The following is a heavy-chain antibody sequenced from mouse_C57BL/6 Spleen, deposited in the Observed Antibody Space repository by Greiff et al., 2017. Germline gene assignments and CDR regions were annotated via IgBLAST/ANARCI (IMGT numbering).Heavy chain of an antibody. J-gene: IGHJ2*01. CDR3: ARMGLLHFDY. V-gene: IGHV1-42*01. CDR2: INPRTGGT. D-gene: IGHD1-1*01. Sequence: VQLQQSGPELVKPGASVKISCKASGYSFTGYYMNWVKQSPEKSLEWIGEINPRTGGTTYNQKFKAKATLTVDKSSSTAYMQLKSLTSEDSAVYYCARMGLLHFDYWGQGTTLTVSS. CDR1: GYSFTGYY.